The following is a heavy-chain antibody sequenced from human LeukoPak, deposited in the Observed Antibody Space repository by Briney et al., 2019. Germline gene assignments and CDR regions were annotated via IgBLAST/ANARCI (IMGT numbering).Heavy chain of an antibody. V-gene: IGHV3-73*01. J-gene: IGHJ3*02. CDR2: IRSKANSYAT. Sequence: GGSLRLSCAASGFTFSGSVMHWVRQASGKGLEWVGRIRSKANSYATAYAASVKGRFTISRDDSKNTAYLQMNSLKTEDTAVYYCTRPSDYEGTDAFDIWGQGTMVTVSS. CDR1: GFTFSGSV. CDR3: TRPSDYEGTDAFDI. D-gene: IGHD3-22*01.